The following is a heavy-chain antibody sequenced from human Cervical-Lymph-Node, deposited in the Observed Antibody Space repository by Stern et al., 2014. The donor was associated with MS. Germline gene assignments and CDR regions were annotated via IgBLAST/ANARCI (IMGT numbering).Heavy chain of an antibody. CDR3: ARVIEYEWWSSSVLSMDV. CDR1: GFTFSTYS. V-gene: IGHV3-48*02. CDR2: ISSSSSTI. Sequence: EVQLEESGGGLVQPGGSLRLSCAASGFTFSTYSMNWVRQAPGKGLEWVSYISSSSSTIYYADSVKGRFTISRDNAKNSLYLQMNSLRDEDTAVYYCARVIEYEWWSSSVLSMDVWGQGTTVTVSS. J-gene: IGHJ6*02. D-gene: IGHD6-13*01.